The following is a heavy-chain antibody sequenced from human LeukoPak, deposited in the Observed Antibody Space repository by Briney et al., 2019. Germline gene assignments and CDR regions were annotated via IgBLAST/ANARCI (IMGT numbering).Heavy chain of an antibody. CDR3: ARDWDSSGWYARVVY. V-gene: IGHV4-34*01. Sequence: SEALSLTCAVYGGSFSGYYWSWIRQPPGKGLEWIGEINHSGSTNYNPSLKSRVTISVDTSKNQFSLKLSSVTAEDTAVYYCARDWDSSGWYARVVYWGQGTLVTVSS. CDR1: GGSFSGYY. J-gene: IGHJ4*02. D-gene: IGHD6-19*01. CDR2: INHSGST.